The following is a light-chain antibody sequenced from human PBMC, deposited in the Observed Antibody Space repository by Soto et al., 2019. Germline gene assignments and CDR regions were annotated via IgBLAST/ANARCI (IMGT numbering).Light chain of an antibody. CDR3: QSYDNSLNEWV. CDR2: GNS. V-gene: IGLV1-40*01. Sequence: QSVLTQPPSVSGAPGQRVTISCTGSSSNIGTGYDVHWYQQLPGTAPKLLIYGNSNRPSGVPDRFSASKSGISASLAITGLQADDEADYYCQSYDNSLNEWVFGGGTKLTVL. J-gene: IGLJ3*02. CDR1: SSNIGTGYD.